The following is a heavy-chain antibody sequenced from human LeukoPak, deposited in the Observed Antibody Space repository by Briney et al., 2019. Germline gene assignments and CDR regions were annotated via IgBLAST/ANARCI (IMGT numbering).Heavy chain of an antibody. CDR3: AKRGVVIRVILVGFHKEAYYFDY. V-gene: IGHV3-33*06. D-gene: IGHD3-22*01. Sequence: GSLRLSCAASGFTFSSYGMHWVRQAPGKGLEWVAVIWYDGSNKYYADSVRGRFTISRDNSKITLYLQMTSLRAEDTAVYYCAKRGVVIRVILVGFHKEAYYFDYWGQGTPVIVSS. J-gene: IGHJ4*02. CDR1: GFTFSSYG. CDR2: IWYDGSNK.